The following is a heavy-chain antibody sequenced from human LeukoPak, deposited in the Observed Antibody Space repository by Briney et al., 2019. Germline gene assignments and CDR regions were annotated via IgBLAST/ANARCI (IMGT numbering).Heavy chain of an antibody. J-gene: IGHJ6*02. CDR1: GGSITITSSY. CDR3: ARHPLRAAAGYYYGMDV. Sequence: SETLSLTCTVSGGSITITSSYWGWIRQPPGKGLEWIGSIYYGGNTYYSPSLKSRVTISVDTSKNQFSLNLSSVTAADTAMYYCARHPLRAAAGYYYGMDVWGQGTTVTVSS. V-gene: IGHV4-39*01. CDR2: IYYGGNT. D-gene: IGHD6-13*01.